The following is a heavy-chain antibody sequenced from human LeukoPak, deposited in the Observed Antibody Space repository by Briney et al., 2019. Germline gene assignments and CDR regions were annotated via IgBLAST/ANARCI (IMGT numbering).Heavy chain of an antibody. D-gene: IGHD3-3*01. CDR1: GGPISSYY. Sequence: SETLYITLTVSGGPISSYYWNWIPQPPGKGLGWIGYIYYSGSTNYNPSLKSRVTISVDTSKNQFSLTLSSVTAAETAVYYCAREHGDFWSGYLVYWGQGTLVTVSS. V-gene: IGHV4-59*01. CDR3: AREHGDFWSGYLVY. J-gene: IGHJ4*02. CDR2: IYYSGST.